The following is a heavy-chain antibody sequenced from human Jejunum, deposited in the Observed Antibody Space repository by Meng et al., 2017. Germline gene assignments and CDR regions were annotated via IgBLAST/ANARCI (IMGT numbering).Heavy chain of an antibody. CDR3: VRGPDKAKSAY. V-gene: IGHV4-61*08. CDR2: IDSRGNT. J-gene: IGHJ4*02. Sequence: QLQLQEAGPGLVKPSETLSLTCTESGGSVSSGGYYWNWIRQPPGKGLEYIGHIDSRGNTRYNPSLRSRVTISVDTSKNQFSLILTSVTAADTAVYYCVRGPDKAKSAYWGPGTLVTVSS. D-gene: IGHD5-18*01. CDR1: GGSVSSGGYY.